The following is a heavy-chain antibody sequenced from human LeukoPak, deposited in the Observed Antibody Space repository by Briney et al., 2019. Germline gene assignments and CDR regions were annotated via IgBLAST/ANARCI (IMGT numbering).Heavy chain of an antibody. J-gene: IGHJ5*02. CDR3: ARRLTQYDCFDP. V-gene: IGHV6-1*01. CDR2: TYYRSTWYN. D-gene: IGHD2-2*01. Sequence: SQTLSLTCAISGDSVSSNGVTWNWIRQSPSRGLEWLGRTYYRSTWYNDYAVSVRGRITVNPDTSKDQFSLHLNSVTPEDTAVYYCARRLTQYDCFDPWGQGILVTVSS. CDR1: GDSVSSNGVT.